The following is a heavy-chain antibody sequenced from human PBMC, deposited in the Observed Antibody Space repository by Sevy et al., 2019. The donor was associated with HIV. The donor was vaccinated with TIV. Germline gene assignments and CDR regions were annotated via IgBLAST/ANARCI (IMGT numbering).Heavy chain of an antibody. J-gene: IGHJ4*02. D-gene: IGHD7-27*01. CDR1: GFTFSTYA. Sequence: GGSLRLSCAASGFTFSTYAMSWVRQAPGKGLEWVSAISSSDDNKYYADSVKGRFTISRDNSRNTLCRQMNSLRAEDTAVYYCAKGRTGETWGQGTRVTVSS. V-gene: IGHV3-23*01. CDR3: AKGRTGET. CDR2: ISSSDDNK.